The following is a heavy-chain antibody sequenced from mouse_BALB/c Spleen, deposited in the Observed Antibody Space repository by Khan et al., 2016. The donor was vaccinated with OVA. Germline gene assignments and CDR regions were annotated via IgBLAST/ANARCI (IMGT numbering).Heavy chain of an antibody. V-gene: IGHV2-6-7*01. Sequence: QVRLQQSGPGLVAPSQSLSITCTVSGFSLTGYGVNWVRQPPGKGLEWLGMIWGDGSTDYNSALKSRLSISKDNSKSQVFLKMNSLQTDDTARYYCAREIYYDYAYYYAMDYWGQGTSGTVSS. CDR2: IWGDGST. CDR1: GFSLTGYG. J-gene: IGHJ4*01. D-gene: IGHD2-4*01. CDR3: AREIYYDYAYYYAMDY.